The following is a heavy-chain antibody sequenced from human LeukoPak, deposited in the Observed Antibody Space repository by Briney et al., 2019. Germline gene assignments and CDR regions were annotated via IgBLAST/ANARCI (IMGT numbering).Heavy chain of an antibody. CDR2: IKQDGSEK. Sequence: GGSLRLSCAASGFTFSSYWMSWVRQAPGKGLEWVANIKQDGSEKYYVDSVKGRFTISRDNAKNSLYLQMNSLRAEDTAVYYCASRSSTYDSSGYYFDYWGQGTLVTVSS. J-gene: IGHJ4*02. D-gene: IGHD3-22*01. V-gene: IGHV3-7*01. CDR1: GFTFSSYW. CDR3: ASRSSTYDSSGYYFDY.